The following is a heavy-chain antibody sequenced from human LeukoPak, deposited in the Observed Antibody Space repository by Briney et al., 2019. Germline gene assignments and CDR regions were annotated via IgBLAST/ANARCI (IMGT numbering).Heavy chain of an antibody. V-gene: IGHV2-5*01. CDR2: IYWNVDQ. D-gene: IGHD3-9*01. CDR1: GFSLSTSGVG. CDR3: AHIPDYYDIVTRYCNTVGYYFDY. Sequence: SGPTLVKPTQTLTLTCTFSGFSLSTSGVGLDCIPQPPGMAPEWLAPIYWNVDQRYRPSLKSRLTITKDTSKNQVVLTMTNMDPVDTATYYCAHIPDYYDIVTRYCNTVGYYFDYWGQGTLVTVSS. J-gene: IGHJ4*02.